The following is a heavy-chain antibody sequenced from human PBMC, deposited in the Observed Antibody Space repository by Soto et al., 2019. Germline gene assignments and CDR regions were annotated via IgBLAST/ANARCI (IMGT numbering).Heavy chain of an antibody. J-gene: IGHJ5*02. CDR1: RYTLNSKY. CDR2: INPSGGST. Sequence: SAKLSSKASRYTLNSKYMHSARHSPGQGLEWMGIINPSGGSTSYAQKFQGRVTMTRDTSTSTVYMELSSLRSEDTAVYYCARHRRGSHQWFDTWGQGTLVTVSS. CDR3: ARHRRGSHQWFDT. V-gene: IGHV1-46*02.